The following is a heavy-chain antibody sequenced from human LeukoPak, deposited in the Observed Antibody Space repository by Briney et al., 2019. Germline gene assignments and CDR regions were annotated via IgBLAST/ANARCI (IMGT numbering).Heavy chain of an antibody. CDR3: ATVGGSGSYWFDP. CDR1: GYTFTRYS. CDR2: INTSGGST. V-gene: IGHV1-46*01. Sequence: ASVKVSCKASGYTFTRYSMHWARQAPGQGLEWMGIINTSGGSTSYARKFQGRVTMTSDTSASTVYLELSSLRSEDTAVYYCATVGGSGSYWFDPWGQGTLVTVSS. D-gene: IGHD3-10*01. J-gene: IGHJ5*02.